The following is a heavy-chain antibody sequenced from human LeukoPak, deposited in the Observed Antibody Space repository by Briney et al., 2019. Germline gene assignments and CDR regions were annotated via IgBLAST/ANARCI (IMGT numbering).Heavy chain of an antibody. CDR2: INHSGNT. CDR1: GGSFSGYY. V-gene: IGHV4-34*01. D-gene: IGHD1-26*01. CDR3: ARGGVGATELNY. J-gene: IGHJ4*02. Sequence: PSETLSLTCAVYGGSFSGYYWSWIRQPPGKGLEWIGEINHSGNTNYNPSLKSRVTISVDTSKNQFSLKLSSVTAADTAVYYCARGGVGATELNYWGQGTLVTVSS.